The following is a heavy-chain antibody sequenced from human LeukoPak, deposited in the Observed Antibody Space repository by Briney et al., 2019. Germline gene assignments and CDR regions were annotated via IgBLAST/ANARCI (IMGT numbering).Heavy chain of an antibody. J-gene: IGHJ5*02. CDR2: VYTSGST. Sequence: PSQTLSLTRTVSGGSISSGSYYWSWIRQPAGKGLEWIGRVYTSGSTNYNPSLKSRVTISVDTSKNQFSLKLSSVTAADTAVYYCAREDFETSYGYSGWFDPWGQGTLVTVSS. V-gene: IGHV4-61*02. CDR3: AREDFETSYGYSGWFDP. D-gene: IGHD5-18*01. CDR1: GGSISSGSYY.